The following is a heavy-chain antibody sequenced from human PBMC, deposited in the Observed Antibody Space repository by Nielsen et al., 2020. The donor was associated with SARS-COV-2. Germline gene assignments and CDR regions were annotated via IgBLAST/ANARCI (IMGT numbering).Heavy chain of an antibody. CDR3: AREYSSSSYYYYYGMDV. CDR1: GGSISSYY. V-gene: IGHV4-59*01. J-gene: IGHJ6*02. CDR2: IYYSGST. Sequence: ETLSLTCTVSGGSISSYYWSWIRQPPGKGLEWIGYIYYSGSTNYNPSLKSRVTISVDTSKNQFSLKLSSVTAADTAVYYCAREYSSSSYYYYYGMDVWGQGTTATVSS. D-gene: IGHD6-6*01.